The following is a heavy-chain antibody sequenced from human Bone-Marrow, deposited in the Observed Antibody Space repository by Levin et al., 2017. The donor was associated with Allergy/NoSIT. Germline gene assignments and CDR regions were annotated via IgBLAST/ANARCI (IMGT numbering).Heavy chain of an antibody. D-gene: IGHD3-3*01. Sequence: PGGSLRLSCAASGFTFSSYWMSWVRQAPGKGLEWVANIKQDGSEKYYVDSVKGRFTISRDNAKNSLYLQMNSLRAEDTAVYYCARDFSDFWSGYSDYWGQGTLVTVSS. J-gene: IGHJ4*02. CDR1: GFTFSSYW. CDR3: ARDFSDFWSGYSDY. V-gene: IGHV3-7*01. CDR2: IKQDGSEK.